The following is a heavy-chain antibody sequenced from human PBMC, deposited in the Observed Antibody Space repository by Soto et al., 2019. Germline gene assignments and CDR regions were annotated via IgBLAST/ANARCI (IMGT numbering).Heavy chain of an antibody. CDR3: GRASQYYYDSSGYYSLDY. CDR1: GGTFSSYA. J-gene: IGHJ4*02. Sequence: SVKVSCKASGGTFSSYAISWVRQAPGQGLEWMGGIIPIFGTANYAQKFQGRVTITADESTSTAYMELSSLRSEDTAVYYCGRASQYYYDSSGYYSLDYWGQGTLVTVS. D-gene: IGHD3-22*01. CDR2: IIPIFGTA. V-gene: IGHV1-69*13.